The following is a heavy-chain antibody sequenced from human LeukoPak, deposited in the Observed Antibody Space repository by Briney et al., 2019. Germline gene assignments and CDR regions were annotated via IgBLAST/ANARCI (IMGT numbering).Heavy chain of an antibody. CDR2: INPNSGGT. CDR3: ARGLCSSTSCYGVDV. J-gene: IGHJ6*02. D-gene: IGHD2-2*01. V-gene: IGHV1-2*02. CDR1: GYTFTGYY. Sequence: ASVKVSCKASGYTFTGYYMHWVRQAPGQGLEWMGWINPNSGGTNYAQKFQGRVTMTRDTSISTAYMELSRLRSDDTAVYYCARGLCSSTSCYGVDVWGQGTTVTVSS.